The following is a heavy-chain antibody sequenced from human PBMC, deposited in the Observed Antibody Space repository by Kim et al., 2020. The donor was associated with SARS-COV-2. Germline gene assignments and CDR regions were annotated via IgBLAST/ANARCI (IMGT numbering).Heavy chain of an antibody. Sequence: GGSLRLSCAASGFNFSGHSMHWVRQAPGKGLDWVAIVSSDGSKTFYADSVKGRFTISRDNSKKTLSLQMNSLRVEETAVYYCVRVGLCSGGDCYSPLDNWGHGTQVTFSS. J-gene: IGHJ4*01. CDR2: VSSDGSKT. CDR1: GFNFSGHS. V-gene: IGHV3-30*04. D-gene: IGHD2-15*01. CDR3: VRVGLCSGGDCYSPLDN.